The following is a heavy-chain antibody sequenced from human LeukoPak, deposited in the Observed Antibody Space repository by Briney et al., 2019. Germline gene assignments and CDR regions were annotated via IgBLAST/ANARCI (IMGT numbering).Heavy chain of an antibody. J-gene: IGHJ4*02. D-gene: IGHD2-2*01. V-gene: IGHV3-7*01. CDR2: IKQDGSEK. CDR1: GFTFSRYW. CDR3: ARVGFGFVVAYYFDY. Sequence: GGSLRLSCAVSGFTFSRYWMSWVRQAPGKGLEWVANIKQDGSEKYYVDSVKGRFTISRDNAKNSLYLQMNSLRAEDTAVYYCARVGFGFVVAYYFDYWGQGTLVTVSS.